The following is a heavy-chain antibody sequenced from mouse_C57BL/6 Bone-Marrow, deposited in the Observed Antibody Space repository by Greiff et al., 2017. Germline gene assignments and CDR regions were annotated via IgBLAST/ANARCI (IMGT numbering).Heavy chain of an antibody. Sequence: VQLQQSGPELVKPGASVKISCKASGYTFTDYYMNWVKQSHGKSLEWIGDINPNNGGTSYNQKFKGKATLTVDKSSSTAYMELRSLTSEDSAVYYCARKVFITTVVATWDFDYWGQGTTLTVSS. D-gene: IGHD1-1*01. V-gene: IGHV1-26*01. CDR2: INPNNGGT. CDR1: GYTFTDYY. CDR3: ARKVFITTVVATWDFDY. J-gene: IGHJ2*01.